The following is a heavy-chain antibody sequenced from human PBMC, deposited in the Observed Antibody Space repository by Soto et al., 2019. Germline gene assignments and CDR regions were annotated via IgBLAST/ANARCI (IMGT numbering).Heavy chain of an antibody. CDR1: EFTFSSYG. CDR2: TSYDGSNK. CDR3: AKDLGTYYYDY. Sequence: GGSLRLSCAASEFTFSSYGMHWVRQAPGKGLEWVAVTSYDGSNKYYADSVKGRFTISRDNSKNTLYLQMNSLRAEDTAVYYCAKDLGTYYYDYWGQGTLVTVSS. V-gene: IGHV3-30*18. D-gene: IGHD1-1*01. J-gene: IGHJ4*02.